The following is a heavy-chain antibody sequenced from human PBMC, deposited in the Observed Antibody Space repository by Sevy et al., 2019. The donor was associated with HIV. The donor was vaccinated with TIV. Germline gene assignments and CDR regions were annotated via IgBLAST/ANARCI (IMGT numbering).Heavy chain of an antibody. V-gene: IGHV3-7*01. Sequence: GGSLRLSCAASGFTFSSYWMSWVRQAPGKGLEWVANIKQDGSEKYYVDSVKGRFTISRDNAKNSLYLQMNSLRAEDTAVYYCARDSFIPKTPYYDFCNGQAPDAFDIWGQGTMVTVSS. CDR2: IKQDGSEK. D-gene: IGHD3-3*01. CDR1: GFTFSSYW. J-gene: IGHJ3*02. CDR3: ARDSFIPKTPYYDFCNGQAPDAFDI.